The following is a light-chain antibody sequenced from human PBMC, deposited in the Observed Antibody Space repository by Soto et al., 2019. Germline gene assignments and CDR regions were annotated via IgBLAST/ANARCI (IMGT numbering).Light chain of an antibody. CDR2: AAS. Sequence: DIQMTQSPSSLSASVGDRVTITCRASQGITDYLARYQQKPGQVPNLLIYAASTLQSGVTSRFGGSGSGTDFTLTITGLQPEDVATYYCQNYNSAPWTFGQGTKVQS. V-gene: IGKV1-27*01. J-gene: IGKJ1*01. CDR3: QNYNSAPWT. CDR1: QGITDY.